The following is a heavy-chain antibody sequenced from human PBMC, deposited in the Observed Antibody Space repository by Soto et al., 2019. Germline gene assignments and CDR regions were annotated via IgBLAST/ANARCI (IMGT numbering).Heavy chain of an antibody. V-gene: IGHV3-30*18. J-gene: IGHJ4*01. CDR3: SKDFRYSYDAPTPYYYAH. CDR1: GFSCSSYG. D-gene: IGHD1-26*01. Sequence: GGSLRLSCAAPGFSCSSYGMHWVRQAPGKGLERVAVISYDGSNKYYADSEKGRFTISRDNSKNTLYLQMNSLRAEDTAVYYCSKDFRYSYDAPTPYYYAHWAHGTL. CDR2: ISYDGSNK.